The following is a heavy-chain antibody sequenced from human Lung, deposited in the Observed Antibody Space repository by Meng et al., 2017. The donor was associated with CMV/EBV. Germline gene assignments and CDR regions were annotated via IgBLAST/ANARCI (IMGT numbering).Heavy chain of an antibody. Sequence: EVRLVDAGGGLVKPGGSLRLSCAASGFTLSDSNMNWVRQAPGKGLEWVSSISSGSTSIYYADSVKGRFTISRDNAKNSLYLQMNSLRAEDTALYYCATDKGEGFDPWGQGTLVTVSS. D-gene: IGHD2-21*01. CDR3: ATDKGEGFDP. J-gene: IGHJ5*02. CDR1: GFTLSDSN. CDR2: ISSGSTSI. V-gene: IGHV3-21*01.